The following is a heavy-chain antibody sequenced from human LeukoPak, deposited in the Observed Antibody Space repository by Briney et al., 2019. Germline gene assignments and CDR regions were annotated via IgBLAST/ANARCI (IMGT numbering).Heavy chain of an antibody. J-gene: IGHJ5*02. D-gene: IGHD3-16*01. Sequence: PSETLSLTCSVSGGSIRSFTHYWAWLRQAPRTGPEGGGSIFYSRDTYYNPSLRSRLTIAVDTSKNQFSLNLASVTASDTGTYFCSRRGTTSSIGWFDPWGQGSPVIVSS. CDR1: GGSIRSFTHY. V-gene: IGHV4-39*01. CDR3: SRRGTTSSIGWFDP. CDR2: IFYSRDT.